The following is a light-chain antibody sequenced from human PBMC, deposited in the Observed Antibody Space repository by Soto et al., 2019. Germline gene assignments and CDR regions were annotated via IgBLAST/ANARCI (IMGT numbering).Light chain of an antibody. Sequence: QSVLTQPPSVSGAPGQRATISCTGSSSNIGAGYDVHWYQQLPGAAPKLLIAAVTSRPSGVPDRFSGSKSGTPAYLAITGLQAEDEADYYCQSFDNSLSGWVFGGGTKLTVL. V-gene: IGLV1-40*01. CDR2: AVT. CDR1: SSNIGAGYD. J-gene: IGLJ3*02. CDR3: QSFDNSLSGWV.